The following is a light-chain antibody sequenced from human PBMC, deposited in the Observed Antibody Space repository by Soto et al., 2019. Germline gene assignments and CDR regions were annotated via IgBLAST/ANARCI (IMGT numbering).Light chain of an antibody. CDR1: QSVLYSSNNKNY. CDR3: QKYYSTPRT. J-gene: IGKJ2*02. CDR2: CAS. V-gene: IGKV4-1*01. Sequence: DIVMTQSPDSLAVSLGEMATINCKSSQSVLYSSNNKNYLAWYQQKPGQPPKLIIYCASTRESGVPDRFSGNGTGTEFTLTISKLQAEDVAVYYCQKYYSTPRTFGRGTKLEIK.